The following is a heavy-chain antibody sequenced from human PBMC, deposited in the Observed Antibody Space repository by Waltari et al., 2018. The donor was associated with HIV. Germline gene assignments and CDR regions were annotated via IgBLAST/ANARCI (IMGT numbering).Heavy chain of an antibody. CDR1: GFTFSSYE. V-gene: IGHV3-48*03. Sequence: EVQLVESGGGLVQPGGSLRLSCAASGFTFSSYEMNWVRQAPGKGLEWVSYISSSGSTIYYADSVKGRFTISRDNAKNSLYLQMNSLRAEDTAVYYCARERIVVVPAAMNYYYGMDVWGQGTTVTVSS. CDR2: ISSSGSTI. J-gene: IGHJ6*02. CDR3: ARERIVVVPAAMNYYYGMDV. D-gene: IGHD2-2*01.